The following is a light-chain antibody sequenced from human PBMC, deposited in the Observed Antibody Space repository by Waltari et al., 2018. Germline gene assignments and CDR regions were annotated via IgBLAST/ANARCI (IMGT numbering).Light chain of an antibody. CDR1: TSDVGSYDL. Sequence: QSALTQPASVSGTPGQSITISCSGTTSDVGSYDLVSWYQQHPGEAPKLLICEGFKRPPATSRRFSGAKSGSTASLTISGLQPEDEADYYCCSYAGRGTYVFGSGTKVTVL. V-gene: IGLV2-23*01. J-gene: IGLJ1*01. CDR2: EGF. CDR3: CSYAGRGTYV.